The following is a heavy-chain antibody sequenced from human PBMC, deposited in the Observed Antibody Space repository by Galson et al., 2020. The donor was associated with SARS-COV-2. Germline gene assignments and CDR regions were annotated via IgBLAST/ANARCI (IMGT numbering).Heavy chain of an antibody. V-gene: IGHV3-30*18. CDR3: AKALRFLEWLPPHYYYGMDV. CDR1: GFTFSSYG. J-gene: IGHJ6*02. D-gene: IGHD3-3*01. Sequence: TGGSLRLSCAASGFTFSSYGMHWARQAPGKGLEWVAVISYDGSNKYYADSVKGRFTISRDNSKNTLYLQMNSLRAEDTAVYYCAKALRFLEWLPPHYYYGMDVWGQGTTVTVSS. CDR2: ISYDGSNK.